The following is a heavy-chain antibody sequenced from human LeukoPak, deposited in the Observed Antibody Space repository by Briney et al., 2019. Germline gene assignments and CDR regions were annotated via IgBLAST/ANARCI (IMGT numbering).Heavy chain of an antibody. D-gene: IGHD3-10*01. Sequence: GGSLRLSCAASGFTFSSYWMSWVRQAPGKGLEWVAFIRYDGSNKYYADSVKGRFTISRDNSKNTLYLQMNSLRAEDTAVYYCGAKTWFGELFVDYWGQGTLVTVSS. V-gene: IGHV3-30*02. CDR1: GFTFSSYW. J-gene: IGHJ4*02. CDR3: GAKTWFGELFVDY. CDR2: IRYDGSNK.